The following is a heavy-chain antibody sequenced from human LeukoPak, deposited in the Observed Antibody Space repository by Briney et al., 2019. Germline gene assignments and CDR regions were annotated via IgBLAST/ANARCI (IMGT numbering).Heavy chain of an antibody. CDR1: GYTFTSYG. CDR2: ISAYNGNT. V-gene: IGHV1-18*01. J-gene: IGHJ4*02. CDR3: ARSEIFGVAQPADY. D-gene: IGHD3-3*01. Sequence: EASVKVSCKASGYTFTSYGISWVRQAPGQGLEWMGWISAYNGNTNYAQKLQGRVTMTTDTSTSTAYMELRSLRSDDTAVYYCARSEIFGVAQPADYWGQGTLVTVSS.